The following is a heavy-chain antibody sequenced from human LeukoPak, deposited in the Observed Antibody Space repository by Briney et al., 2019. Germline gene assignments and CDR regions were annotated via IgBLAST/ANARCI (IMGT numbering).Heavy chain of an antibody. J-gene: IGHJ4*02. CDR3: ARANILTGYYVLDY. CDR2: MYINGNT. CDR1: GASITSSY. Sequence: SETLSLTCTVSGASITSSYWSWIRQPAGKGLEWIGRMYINGNTNYNPSLKSRVTMSVDTSKNQFSLKLSSVTAADTAVYYCARANILTGYYVLDYWGQGTLVTVSS. D-gene: IGHD3-9*01. V-gene: IGHV4-4*07.